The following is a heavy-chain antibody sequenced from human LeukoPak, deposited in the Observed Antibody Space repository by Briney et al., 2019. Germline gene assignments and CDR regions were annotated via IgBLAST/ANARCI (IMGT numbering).Heavy chain of an antibody. V-gene: IGHV1-18*01. CDR1: GYTFTSYG. CDR2: ISAHNGNT. CDR3: ARDKRAYCGGDCYGMDV. D-gene: IGHD2-21*01. Sequence: ASVKVSCKASGYTFTSYGISWVRQAPGQGLEWMGWISAHNGNTNHAQKLQGRVTMTTDTSTSTAYMELRSLRSDDTAVYYCARDKRAYCGGDCYGMDVWGQGTTVTVSS. J-gene: IGHJ6*02.